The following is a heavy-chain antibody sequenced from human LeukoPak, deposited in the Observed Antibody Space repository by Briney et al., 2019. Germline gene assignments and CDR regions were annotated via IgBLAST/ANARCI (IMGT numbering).Heavy chain of an antibody. D-gene: IGHD6-13*01. J-gene: IGHJ4*02. CDR2: ISANGGDT. V-gene: IGHV3-23*01. Sequence: GGSLRLSFAASGFTFSSDAMSWGRQAPGKGLEWVSSISANGGDTNYADSVKGRFTISRDNSQNTLYLQMNSLRAEDTAVYYCAKDLWSSSFLTDAFDYWGQGTLVTVSS. CDR1: GFTFSSDA. CDR3: AKDLWSSSFLTDAFDY.